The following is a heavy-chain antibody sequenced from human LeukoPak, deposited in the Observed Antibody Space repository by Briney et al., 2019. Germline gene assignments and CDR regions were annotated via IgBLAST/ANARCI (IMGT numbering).Heavy chain of an antibody. CDR1: GYSFTSNY. J-gene: IGHJ4*02. CDR2: IYPRDGST. Sequence: ASVKVSCKASGYSFTSNYIHWVRQAPGQGLEWMGMIYPRDGSTSYAQKFQSRVTVTRDTSTSTVHMELSGLRSEDTAVHYCARDQEAFDYWGQGTLVTVSS. CDR3: ARDQEAFDY. V-gene: IGHV1-46*01.